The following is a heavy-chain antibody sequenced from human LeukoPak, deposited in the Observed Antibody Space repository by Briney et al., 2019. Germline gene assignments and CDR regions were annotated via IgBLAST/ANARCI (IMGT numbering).Heavy chain of an antibody. J-gene: IGHJ4*02. V-gene: IGHV3-33*06. CDR2: IWYDGTNK. CDR3: AKDREGTIADYFDY. D-gene: IGHD1-7*01. Sequence: PGGSLRLSCAASGFTFSSYGMHWVRQAPGKGLEWVAVIWYDGTNKYYADSVKGRFTISRDNFKNTVYLQMNSLRGEDTAVYYCAKDREGTIADYFDYWGQGTLVTVSS. CDR1: GFTFSSYG.